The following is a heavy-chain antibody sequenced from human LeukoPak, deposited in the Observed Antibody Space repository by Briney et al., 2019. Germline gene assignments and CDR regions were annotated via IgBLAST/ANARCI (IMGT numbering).Heavy chain of an antibody. Sequence: GGSLRLSCVASGFTFSSYAMSWVRQAPGKGLKWVSSISGSGGDSYYADSVKGRFTISRDNSKNTLYLQINSLRAEDTAVYYCAKPPLWFGDDYWGQGTLVTVSS. CDR1: GFTFSSYA. CDR3: AKPPLWFGDDY. D-gene: IGHD3-10*01. J-gene: IGHJ4*02. V-gene: IGHV3-23*01. CDR2: ISGSGGDS.